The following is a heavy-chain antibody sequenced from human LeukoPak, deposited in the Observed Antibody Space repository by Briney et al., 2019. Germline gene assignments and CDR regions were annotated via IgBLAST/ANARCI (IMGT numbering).Heavy chain of an antibody. CDR2: IRYDGSNK. V-gene: IGHV3-30*02. Sequence: GGSLRLSCAAPGFTFSSYGMHWVRQAPGKGLEWVAFIRYDGSNKYYADSVKGQFTISRDNSKNTLYLQMNSLRAEDTAVYYCAKGRERYFAGDYWGQGTLVTVSS. CDR1: GFTFSSYG. D-gene: IGHD3-9*01. J-gene: IGHJ4*02. CDR3: AKGRERYFAGDY.